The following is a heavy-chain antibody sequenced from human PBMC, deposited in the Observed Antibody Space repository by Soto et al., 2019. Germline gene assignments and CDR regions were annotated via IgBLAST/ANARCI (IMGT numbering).Heavy chain of an antibody. CDR2: ISGSGGST. D-gene: IGHD3-22*01. CDR3: ARLEYYDSSGYGYFQH. Sequence: GGSLRLSCAASGFTFSSYAMSWVRQAPGKGLEWVSAISGSGGSTYYADSVKGRFTISRDNSKNTLYLQMNSLRAEDTAVYYCARLEYYDSSGYGYFQHWGQGTLVTVSS. V-gene: IGHV3-23*01. J-gene: IGHJ1*01. CDR1: GFTFSSYA.